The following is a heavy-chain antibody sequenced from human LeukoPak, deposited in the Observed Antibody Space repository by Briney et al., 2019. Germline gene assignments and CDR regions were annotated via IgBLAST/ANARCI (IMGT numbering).Heavy chain of an antibody. V-gene: IGHV1-46*01. CDR2: INSGGGST. CDR3: ARDQGGTTAHGLDV. J-gene: IGHJ6*02. D-gene: IGHD1-1*01. CDR1: GYFFTSYY. Sequence: ASVKVSCKASGYFFTSYYIHWVRQAPGQGLEWMGMINSGGGSTNYAQKFQGRVTMTRDTSTSTVYMELSSLTSEDTAVYYCARDQGGTTAHGLDVWGRGTTATVSS.